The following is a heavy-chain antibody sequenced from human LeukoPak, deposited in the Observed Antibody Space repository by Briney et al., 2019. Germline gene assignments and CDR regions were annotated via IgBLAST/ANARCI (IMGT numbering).Heavy chain of an antibody. J-gene: IGHJ5*02. D-gene: IGHD5-12*01. CDR3: ARDRTPDPLRGGNWFDP. CDR2: IYYSGST. Sequence: PSQTLSLTCTASGGSISSGGYYWSWIRQHPGKGLEWIVYIYYSGSTYYNPSLKSRVTISVDTSKNQFSLKLSSVTAADTAVYYCARDRTPDPLRGGNWFDPWGQGTLVTVSS. CDR1: GGSISSGGYY. V-gene: IGHV4-31*03.